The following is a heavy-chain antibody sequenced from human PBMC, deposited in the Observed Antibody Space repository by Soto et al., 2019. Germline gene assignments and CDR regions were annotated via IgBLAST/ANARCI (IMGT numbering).Heavy chain of an antibody. Sequence: PGGSLRLSCAASGFTFSIYGMSWVRQAPGKGLEWVSGISGSGDNTYFTDSVKGRFTISRDNSENTLYLQMNSLRAEDTAVYYCAKDRRFGDFFGGSDAFGGQGTMVTVSS. CDR2: ISGSGDNT. CDR3: AKDRRFGDFFGGSDAF. D-gene: IGHD3-16*01. V-gene: IGHV3-23*01. J-gene: IGHJ3*01. CDR1: GFTFSIYG.